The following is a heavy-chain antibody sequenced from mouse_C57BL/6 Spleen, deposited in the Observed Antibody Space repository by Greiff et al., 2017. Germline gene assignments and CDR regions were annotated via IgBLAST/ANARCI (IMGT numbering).Heavy chain of an antibody. D-gene: IGHD3-2*02. Sequence: QVQLQQSGAELVRPGTSVKVSCTASGYAFTNYLIEWVKQRPGQGLEWIGVINPGSGGTNYNEKFKGKATLTADKSSSTAYMQLSSLTSEDSAGYFCARAQATDAMDYWGQGTSVTVSS. V-gene: IGHV1-54*01. CDR2: INPGSGGT. CDR1: GYAFTNYL. CDR3: ARAQATDAMDY. J-gene: IGHJ4*01.